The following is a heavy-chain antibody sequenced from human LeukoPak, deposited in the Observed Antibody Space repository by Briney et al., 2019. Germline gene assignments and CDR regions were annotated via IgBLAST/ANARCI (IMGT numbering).Heavy chain of an antibody. J-gene: IGHJ4*02. Sequence: PGGSLRLSCAASGFTVSSNYMSWVRQAPGKGLEWVSVIYSGGSTYYADSVKGRFTISRDNSKDTLCLQMNSLRAEDTAVYYCARADYYDSSGYYHDWGQGTLVTVSS. D-gene: IGHD3-22*01. CDR2: IYSGGST. CDR3: ARADYYDSSGYYHD. V-gene: IGHV3-66*01. CDR1: GFTVSSNY.